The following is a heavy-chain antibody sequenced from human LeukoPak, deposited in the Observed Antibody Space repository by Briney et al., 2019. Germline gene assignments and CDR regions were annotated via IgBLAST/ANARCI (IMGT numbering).Heavy chain of an antibody. D-gene: IGHD4-23*01. V-gene: IGHV3-53*01. CDR2: IYSGGST. J-gene: IGHJ4*02. Sequence: PSETLSLTCAVSGGSISSSNWWSWVRQAPGKGLEWVSVIYSGGSTYCADSVKGRFTISRDNSKNTLYLQMNSLRAEDTAVYYCAREAIFYGGNYLDYWGQGTLVTVSS. CDR3: AREAIFYGGNYLDY. CDR1: GGSISSSNW.